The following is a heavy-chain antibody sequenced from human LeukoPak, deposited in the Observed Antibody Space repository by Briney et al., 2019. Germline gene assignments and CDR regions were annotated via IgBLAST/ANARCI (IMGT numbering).Heavy chain of an antibody. D-gene: IGHD2/OR15-2a*01. J-gene: IGHJ4*02. Sequence: PGGSLRLSCAASGFTFSSYAMSWVRQAPGKGVEWVSTIRESGGDTYDADSVKGRFTISRDNSKNTLYLHMNSLRAEDTAVYYCARKVLVGSKFFDYWGQGTLVTVSS. CDR1: GFTFSSYA. CDR3: ARKVLVGSKFFDY. CDR2: IRESGGDT. V-gene: IGHV3-23*01.